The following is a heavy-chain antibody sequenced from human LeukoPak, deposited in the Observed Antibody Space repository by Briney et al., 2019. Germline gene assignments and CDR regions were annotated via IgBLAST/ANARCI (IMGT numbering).Heavy chain of an antibody. CDR1: GFIFSTSW. CDR3: ARGITSGPRRYDVRNFDY. V-gene: IGHV3-7*01. J-gene: IGHJ4*02. Sequence: PGGSLRLSCTASGFIFSTSWMTWVRQAPGKGLEWVANINLDGSEKYYVDSVKGRFTISRDNAKNSLYLQMNSLRAEDTAVYYCARGITSGPRRYDVRNFDYLGQGTPVTVSS. CDR2: INLDGSEK. D-gene: IGHD3-3*01.